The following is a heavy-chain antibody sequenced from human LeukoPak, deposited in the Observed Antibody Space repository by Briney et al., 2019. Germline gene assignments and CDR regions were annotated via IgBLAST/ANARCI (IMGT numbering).Heavy chain of an antibody. CDR2: ITSGFTP. V-gene: IGHV3-23*01. J-gene: IGHJ4*02. CDR1: GLTFSNFA. CDR3: AKDYSDSRVGDVFFEY. D-gene: IGHD1-26*01. Sequence: PGGSLRLSCAASGLTFSNFAISWFGQAPGKGLEWVSGITSGFTPHYADSVKGRFTISRDNSKNTFHLQMNSLRAEDTAVYYCAKDYSDSRVGDVFFEYWGQGTLVTVSS.